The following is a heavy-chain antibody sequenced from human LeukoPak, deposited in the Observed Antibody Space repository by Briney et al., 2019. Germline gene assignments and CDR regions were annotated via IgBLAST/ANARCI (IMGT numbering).Heavy chain of an antibody. D-gene: IGHD2-2*01. J-gene: IGHJ4*02. Sequence: EASETLSLTCAVYGVSFSGYYWSWIRQPPGKGLEWLGEINHSGSTNYNPSLKSRVTISVDTSKNQFSLKLSSVTAADTAVYYCARAGGGDIVVVPAAISYFDYWGQGTLVTVSS. V-gene: IGHV4-34*01. CDR3: ARAGGGDIVVVPAAISYFDY. CDR1: GVSFSGYY. CDR2: INHSGST.